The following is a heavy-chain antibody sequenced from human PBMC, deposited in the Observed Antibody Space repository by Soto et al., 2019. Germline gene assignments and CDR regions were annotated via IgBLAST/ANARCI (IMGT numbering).Heavy chain of an antibody. CDR3: VSQRTSVLTQAYFDY. J-gene: IGHJ4*02. CDR2: VYYRGRS. V-gene: IGHV4-39*01. D-gene: IGHD2-8*01. Sequence: SETLSLTCTVSGGSVSNSNYYWGWIRQSPGKGLEWIGSVYYRGRSYSKSSVKSRVTISVDTSKNQFSLNLNSVTASDTAVYFCVSQRTSVLTQAYFDYWGPGALVTVAS. CDR1: GGSVSNSNYY.